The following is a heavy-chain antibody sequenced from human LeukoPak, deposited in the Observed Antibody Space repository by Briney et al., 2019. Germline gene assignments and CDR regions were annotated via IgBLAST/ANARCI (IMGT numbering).Heavy chain of an antibody. CDR3: AREGMPPWGYSGSWYRYFQH. D-gene: IGHD6-13*01. CDR1: GGSISSSSYY. CDR2: IYYSGST. V-gene: IGHV4-39*02. Sequence: SETLSLTCTVSGGSISSSSYYWGWIRQPPGKGLEWIGSIYYSGSTYYNPSLKSRVTISVDTSKNQFSLKLSSVTAADTAVYYCAREGMPPWGYSGSWYRYFQHWGQGTLVTVSS. J-gene: IGHJ1*01.